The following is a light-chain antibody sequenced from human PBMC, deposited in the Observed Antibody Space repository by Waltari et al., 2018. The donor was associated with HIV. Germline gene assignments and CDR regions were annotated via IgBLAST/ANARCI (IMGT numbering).Light chain of an antibody. CDR1: SSNIGAGYD. CDR3: QSYDSGLSGSV. CDR2: ANN. V-gene: IGLV1-40*01. J-gene: IGLJ2*01. Sequence: QSVLTQPPSVSGAPGQRVTISCTGSSSNIGAGYDGHWYQQLPGTAPKLLIHANNNRASGVPDRFSGSKFGPSASLAITGLQAEDEANYYCQSYDSGLSGSVFGGGTKLTVL.